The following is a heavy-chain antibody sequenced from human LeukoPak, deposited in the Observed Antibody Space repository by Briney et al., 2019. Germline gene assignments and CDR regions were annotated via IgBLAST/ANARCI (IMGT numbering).Heavy chain of an antibody. V-gene: IGHV3-7*01. CDR3: GKGDGWGASYYYFYMDV. Sequence: GGSLRLSCAASGFTFSSYWMSWVRQAPGKGLEWVANIKQDGSEEYYVDSVKGRFTISRDNSRNTLYLQMNSLRTEDAAVYYCGKGDGWGASYYYFYMDVWGKGTTVTFS. J-gene: IGHJ6*03. D-gene: IGHD3-16*01. CDR2: IKQDGSEE. CDR1: GFTFSSYW.